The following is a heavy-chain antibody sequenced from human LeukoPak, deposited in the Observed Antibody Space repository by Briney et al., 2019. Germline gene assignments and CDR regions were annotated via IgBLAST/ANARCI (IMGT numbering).Heavy chain of an antibody. CDR2: INTNTGNP. V-gene: IGHV7-4-1*02. Sequence: GASVKVSCKASGYTFTSYAMNWVRQAPGQGLEWMGWINTNTGNPTYAQGFTGRFVFSLDTSVSTAYLQISSLKAEDTAVYYCARMTTVTLPYYYYYMDVWGKGTTVTVSS. CDR3: ARMTTVTLPYYYYYMDV. D-gene: IGHD4-11*01. J-gene: IGHJ6*03. CDR1: GYTFTSYA.